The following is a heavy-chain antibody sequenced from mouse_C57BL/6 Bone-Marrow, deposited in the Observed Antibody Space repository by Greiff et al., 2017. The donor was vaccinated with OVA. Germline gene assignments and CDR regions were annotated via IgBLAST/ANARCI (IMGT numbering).Heavy chain of an antibody. CDR2: IDPNSGGI. CDR1: GYTFTSYW. J-gene: IGHJ2*01. CDR3: ARRASALYYFDY. Sequence: QVQLQQPGAELVKPGASVKLSCKASGYTFTSYWMHWVKQRTGRGLEWIGRIDPNSGGIKYNENFKSKATLTVDKPSSTAYMQLRSLTSEDSAVYYCARRASALYYFDYWGQGTTLTVSS. D-gene: IGHD3-1*01. V-gene: IGHV1-72*01.